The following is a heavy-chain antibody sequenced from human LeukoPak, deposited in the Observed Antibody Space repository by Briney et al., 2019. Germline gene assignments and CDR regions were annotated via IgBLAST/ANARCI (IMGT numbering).Heavy chain of an antibody. CDR1: GFTFRSYW. V-gene: IGHV3-74*01. Sequence: GGSLRLSCAASGFTFRSYWMHWVRQAPGKGLEWVSRVIRDGSFTNYADSVKGRFTISRDNAKNTLYLQMSSLRAEDTAVYFCVGDGDDFNFDYWGQGSLVTASS. CDR3: VGDGDDFNFDY. J-gene: IGHJ4*02. CDR2: VIRDGSFT. D-gene: IGHD5-24*01.